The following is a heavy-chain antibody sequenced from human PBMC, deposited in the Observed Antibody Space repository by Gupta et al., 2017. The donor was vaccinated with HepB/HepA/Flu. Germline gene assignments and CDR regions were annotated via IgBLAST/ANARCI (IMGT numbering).Heavy chain of an antibody. Sequence: QVQLMQSGAEVKKPGSSVKVSCKPSGGSFETFAINWVRQAPGQGLEWMGRVIPVVGRTNYARNLQDRVTINADKSTDTAYMEMRGLKLEDTAVDEGARTGTDDYWGQGTLVTVSS. CDR2: VIPVVGRT. CDR3: ARTGTDDY. CDR1: GGSFETFA. D-gene: IGHD1-1*01. J-gene: IGHJ4*02. V-gene: IGHV1-69*04.